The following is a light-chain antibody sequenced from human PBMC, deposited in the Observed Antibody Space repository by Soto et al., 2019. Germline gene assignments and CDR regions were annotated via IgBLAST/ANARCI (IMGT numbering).Light chain of an antibody. CDR3: QQRSNCLGART. J-gene: IGKJ4*01. Sequence: EIVLTQSPATLSLSPGERATLSCRASQSVSSYLAWYQQKPGQAPRLLIYDASNRATGIPARFSGSGSGTDFTLTISSLEPVVFAVYYCQQRSNCLGARTFGGGTKVEIK. CDR1: QSVSSY. CDR2: DAS. V-gene: IGKV3-11*01.